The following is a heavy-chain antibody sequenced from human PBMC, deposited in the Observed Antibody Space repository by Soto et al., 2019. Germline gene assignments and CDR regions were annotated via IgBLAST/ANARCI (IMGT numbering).Heavy chain of an antibody. J-gene: IGHJ6*02. CDR3: ARGHSTDCSNGVCSFFYNHEMDV. CDR1: GYSFTDYH. D-gene: IGHD2-8*01. Sequence: ASVKVSCKASGYSFTDYHIHWVRQAPGQGLEWLGRINPKSGGTSTAQKFQGWVTMTRDRSISTVYMELTRLRPDDTAVYFCARGHSTDCSNGVCSFFYNHEMDVWGQGTTVTVSS. CDR2: INPKSGGT. V-gene: IGHV1-2*04.